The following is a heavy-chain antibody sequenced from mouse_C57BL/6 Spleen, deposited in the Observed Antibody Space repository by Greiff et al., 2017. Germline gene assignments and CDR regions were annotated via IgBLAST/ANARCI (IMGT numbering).Heavy chain of an antibody. J-gene: IGHJ3*01. V-gene: IGHV3-6*01. CDR1: GYSITSGYY. CDR2: ISYDGSN. D-gene: IGHD2-4*01. Sequence: DVHLVESGPGLVKPSQSLSLTCSVTGYSITSGYYWNWIRQFPGNKLVWTGYISYDGSNNYNPSLKNRISITRDTSKNQFFLKLNSVTTEDTATYYCARELDYHWFAYWGQGTLVTVSA. CDR3: ARELDYHWFAY.